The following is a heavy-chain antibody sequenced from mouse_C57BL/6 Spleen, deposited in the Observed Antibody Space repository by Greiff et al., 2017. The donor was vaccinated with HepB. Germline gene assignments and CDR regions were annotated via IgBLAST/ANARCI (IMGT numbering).Heavy chain of an antibody. CDR1: GYTFTDYE. V-gene: IGHV1-15*01. CDR3: TVLNYYGSSYPRV. D-gene: IGHD1-1*01. CDR2: IDPETGGT. Sequence: VQLQQSGAELVRPGASVTLSCKASGYTFTDYEMHWVKQTPVHGLEWIGAIDPETGGTAYNQKFKGKAILTADKSSSTAYMELRSLTSEDSAVYYCTVLNYYGSSYPRVWGTGTTVTVSS. J-gene: IGHJ1*03.